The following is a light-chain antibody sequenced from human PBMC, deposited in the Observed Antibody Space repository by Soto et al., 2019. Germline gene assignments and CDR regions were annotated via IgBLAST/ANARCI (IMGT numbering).Light chain of an antibody. CDR2: GAS. J-gene: IGKJ2*01. V-gene: IGKV3-20*01. CDR1: QSVRSSY. Sequence: EIVLTQSPGTLSLSPGERATLSCRASQSVRSSYLAWYQRRPGQAPRLLIYGASSRATGIPDRFIGSGSGTDFTLPISSLEPEDFAVYDCQPYGSSPYTFGQGTNLEIK. CDR3: QPYGSSPYT.